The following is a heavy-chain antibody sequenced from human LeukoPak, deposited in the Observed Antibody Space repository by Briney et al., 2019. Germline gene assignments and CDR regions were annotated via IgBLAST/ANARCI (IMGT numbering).Heavy chain of an antibody. CDR2: ISSSGDTT. CDR3: AKGRGILSPDY. CDR1: GFTFDDYA. Sequence: PGGSLRLSCAASGFTFDDYAMTWVRQAPGTGLEGVSAISSSGDTTYYADSVKGRFTISRDNSKNTLYLQMNFLRAEDTAVYYCAKGRGILSPDYWGQGTLVTVSS. D-gene: IGHD2-15*01. V-gene: IGHV3-23*01. J-gene: IGHJ4*02.